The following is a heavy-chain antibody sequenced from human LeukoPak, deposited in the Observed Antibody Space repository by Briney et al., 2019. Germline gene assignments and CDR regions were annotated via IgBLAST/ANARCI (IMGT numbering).Heavy chain of an antibody. D-gene: IGHD6-19*01. CDR2: INWNGGST. CDR3: ARESSGWWSFNWFDP. J-gene: IGHJ5*02. CDR1: GFTFSSYS. V-gene: IGHV3-20*04. Sequence: PGGSLRLSCAASGFTFSSYSINWVRQAPGKGLEWVSGINWNGGSTGYADSVKGRFTISRDNAKNSLYLQMNSLRAEDTAVYYCARESSGWWSFNWFDPWGQGTLVTVSS.